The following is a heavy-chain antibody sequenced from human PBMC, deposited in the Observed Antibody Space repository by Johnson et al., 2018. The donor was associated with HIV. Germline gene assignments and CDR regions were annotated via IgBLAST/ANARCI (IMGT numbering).Heavy chain of an antibody. V-gene: IGHV3-30-3*01. CDR1: GFSFNDYA. CDR2: ISFDGGAI. J-gene: IGHJ3*02. Sequence: QEQLVESGGGVVQPGGSLRLSCSASGFSFNDYAMHWVRQAPGKGLEWVAVISFDGGAIYYADSVEGRFTISRDNSRDTLSLQMNSLRVEDTALYYCARDRLLWFRELWPHDAFDIWGQGTMVTVSS. D-gene: IGHD3-10*01. CDR3: ARDRLLWFRELWPHDAFDI.